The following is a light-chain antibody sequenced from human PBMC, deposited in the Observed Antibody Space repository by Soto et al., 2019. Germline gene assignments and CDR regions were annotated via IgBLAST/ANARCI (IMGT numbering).Light chain of an antibody. Sequence: EIVMTQSPATLSVSPWGRATLSCTASQSIRDTLAWYQKKPGQAPRLRIYGASRRATGIPDRFRGSGYGADFTLTISRLEHEDLAVYYCQQYGTSTYTFGQGTKVDIK. V-gene: IGKV3-20*01. J-gene: IGKJ2*01. CDR1: QSIRDT. CDR3: QQYGTSTYT. CDR2: GAS.